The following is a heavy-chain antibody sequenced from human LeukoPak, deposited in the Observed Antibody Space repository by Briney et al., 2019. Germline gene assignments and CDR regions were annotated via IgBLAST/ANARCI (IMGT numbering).Heavy chain of an antibody. CDR2: IWYDGSNK. V-gene: IGHV3-33*01. CDR3: AREVGSSGYYFPIDY. J-gene: IGHJ4*02. Sequence: GGSLRLSCAASGFTFSSYGMHWVRQAPGEGLEWVAVIWYDGSNKYYADSVKGRFTISRDNSKNTLYLQMNSLRAEDTAVYYCAREVGSSGYYFPIDYWGQGTLVTVSS. D-gene: IGHD3-22*01. CDR1: GFTFSSYG.